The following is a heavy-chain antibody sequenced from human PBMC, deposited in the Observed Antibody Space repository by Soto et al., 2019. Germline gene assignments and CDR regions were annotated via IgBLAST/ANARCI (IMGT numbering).Heavy chain of an antibody. V-gene: IGHV3-30-3*01. CDR3: ARDSSEWELLHSDY. Sequence: QVQLVESGGGVVQPGRSLRLSCAASGFTFSSYAMHWVRQAPGKGLEWVAVISYDGSNKYYADSVEGRFTISRDNSKNTLYLQMNSLRAEDTAVYYCARDSSEWELLHSDYWGQGTLVTVSS. D-gene: IGHD1-26*01. CDR2: ISYDGSNK. CDR1: GFTFSSYA. J-gene: IGHJ4*02.